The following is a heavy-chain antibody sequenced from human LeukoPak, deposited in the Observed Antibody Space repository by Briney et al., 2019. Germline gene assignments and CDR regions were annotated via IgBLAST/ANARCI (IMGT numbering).Heavy chain of an antibody. Sequence: ASVKVSCKASGYTFTSYGISWVRQAPGQGLEWMGWISAYNGNTNYAQKLQGRVTMTTDTSTSTAYMELRSLRSDDTAVYYCARDSSPYVSSHSPNYWGQGTLVTVSS. J-gene: IGHJ4*02. CDR2: ISAYNGNT. CDR1: GYTFTSYG. CDR3: ARDSSPYVSSHSPNY. V-gene: IGHV1-18*01. D-gene: IGHD3-22*01.